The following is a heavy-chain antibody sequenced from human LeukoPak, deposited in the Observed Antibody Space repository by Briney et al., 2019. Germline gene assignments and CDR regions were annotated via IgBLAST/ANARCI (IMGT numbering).Heavy chain of an antibody. D-gene: IGHD3-3*02. J-gene: IGHJ4*02. Sequence: PPETLSLTCAVYGGSFSGFYWSWIRQPPGKGLEWIGEINHSGSTIYNPSLKSRVTMSVDTSKNQFSLKLSSVTAADTAVYYCARVLSPTDYWGQGTLVTVSS. CDR1: GGSFSGFY. V-gene: IGHV4-34*01. CDR2: INHSGST. CDR3: ARVLSPTDY.